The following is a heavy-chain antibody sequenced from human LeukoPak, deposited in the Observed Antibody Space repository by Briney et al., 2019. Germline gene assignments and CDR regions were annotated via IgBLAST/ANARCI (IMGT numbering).Heavy chain of an antibody. CDR2: IHPGDSST. CDR1: GYSFATYW. D-gene: IGHD3-16*02. Sequence: GESLKISCKGSGYSFATYWIAWVRQMPGEGLEWLGIIHPGDSSTRYSPSFQGQVTISADKSISTAYLQWSSLKASDTAMYYCARLVITFGGVIPQVFDIWGQGTMVTVSS. V-gene: IGHV5-51*01. J-gene: IGHJ3*02. CDR3: ARLVITFGGVIPQVFDI.